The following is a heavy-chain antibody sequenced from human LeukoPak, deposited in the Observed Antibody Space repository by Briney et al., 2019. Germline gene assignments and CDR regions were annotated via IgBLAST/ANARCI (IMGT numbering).Heavy chain of an antibody. CDR3: ARESCSGANCYPMGAFDM. V-gene: IGHV3-7*01. CDR1: GFTFSRYR. J-gene: IGHJ3*02. D-gene: IGHD2-15*01. Sequence: GGSLRLSCAASGFTFSRYRMSWVRQAPGKGLEWVANIEQDGSEKYYVDSVKGRFTISRDNAKNSLYLQMNSLRADDTAVYYCARESCSGANCYPMGAFDMWGQGTMVTVSS. CDR2: IEQDGSEK.